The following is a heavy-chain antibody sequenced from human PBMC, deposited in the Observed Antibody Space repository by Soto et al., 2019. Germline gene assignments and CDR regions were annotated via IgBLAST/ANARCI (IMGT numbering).Heavy chain of an antibody. J-gene: IGHJ6*02. CDR2: ISSVSSTI. Sequence: EVQLVESGGGLVQPGGSLRLSCAASGFTFNTYSMNWVRQAPGKGLEGISYISSVSSTIFYADSVKGRFTISSDNAKNSLYLQMNSLRDEDTALYYCARGYYYGSGRWYYSAMDVWGQGTTVTVSS. V-gene: IGHV3-48*02. CDR1: GFTFNTYS. D-gene: IGHD3-10*01. CDR3: ARGYYYGSGRWYYSAMDV.